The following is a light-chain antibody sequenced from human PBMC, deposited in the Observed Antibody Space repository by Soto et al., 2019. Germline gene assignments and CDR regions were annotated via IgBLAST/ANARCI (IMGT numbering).Light chain of an antibody. Sequence: SALTQPASVSGSPGQSITISCTGTTNDVGGYNYVSWYQQHPGKAPKLLIFEVSSRPSGVSNRFSGSKSGNTASLTISGLQAEDEADYYCSSYRSSTTFVFGTGTKVTVL. CDR2: EVS. V-gene: IGLV2-14*01. CDR3: SSYRSSTTFV. J-gene: IGLJ1*01. CDR1: TNDVGGYNY.